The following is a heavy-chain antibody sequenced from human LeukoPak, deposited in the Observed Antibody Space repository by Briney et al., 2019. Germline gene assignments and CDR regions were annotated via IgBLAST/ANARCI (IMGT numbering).Heavy chain of an antibody. CDR2: IHYSGST. Sequence: SETVSLTCTVSSGSISSSNYYWAWIRQPPGKGLECIGTIHYSGSTYYNPSLKSRVTISIDTPKNQFSLRVSSVTAADTAVYYCARIYFYYYYMDVWDKGTTVTISS. V-gene: IGHV4-39*01. J-gene: IGHJ6*03. CDR1: SGSISSSNYY. CDR3: ARIYFYYYYMDV.